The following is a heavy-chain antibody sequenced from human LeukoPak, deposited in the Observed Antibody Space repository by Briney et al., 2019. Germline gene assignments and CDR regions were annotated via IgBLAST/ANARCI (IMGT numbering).Heavy chain of an antibody. J-gene: IGHJ4*02. D-gene: IGHD3-22*01. CDR1: GYTFTGYY. V-gene: IGHV1-2*02. CDR3: ARDWEAYYDSSGYPGGY. CDR2: INPNSGGT. Sequence: ASVKVFCKASGYTFTGYYMHWVRQAPGQGLEWMGWINPNSGGTNYAQKFQGRVTMTRDTSISTAYMELSRLRSDDTAVYYCARDWEAYYDSSGYPGGYWGQGTLVTASS.